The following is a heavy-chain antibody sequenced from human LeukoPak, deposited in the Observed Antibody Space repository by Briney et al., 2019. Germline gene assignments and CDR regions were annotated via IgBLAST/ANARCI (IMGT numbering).Heavy chain of an antibody. CDR1: GFTFSNSW. CDR3: ARGRVGHTGNFDY. J-gene: IGHJ4*02. Sequence: SGGSLRLSCTVSGFTFSNSWMYWVRQAPGKGLECVANIRHDGTENFYGGYVKGRFTISRDNANNALYLQMNSLRVEDTAVYYCARGRVGHTGNFDYWGQGTLVTVSS. D-gene: IGHD1-26*01. CDR2: IRHDGTEN. V-gene: IGHV3-7*04.